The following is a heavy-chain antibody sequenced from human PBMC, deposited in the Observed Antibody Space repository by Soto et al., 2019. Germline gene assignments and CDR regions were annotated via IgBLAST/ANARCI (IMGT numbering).Heavy chain of an antibody. V-gene: IGHV4-31*03. J-gene: IGHJ6*02. CDR1: GGSISSGGYY. CDR2: IYYSGST. Sequence: SDTLSLTCTVSGGSISSGGYYWSWIRQHPGKGLEWIGYIYYSGSTYYNPSLKSRVTISVDTSKNQFSLKLSSVTAADTAVYYCARDASLGELSFYGMDVWGQGTTVTVSS. CDR3: ARDASLGELSFYGMDV. D-gene: IGHD3-16*02.